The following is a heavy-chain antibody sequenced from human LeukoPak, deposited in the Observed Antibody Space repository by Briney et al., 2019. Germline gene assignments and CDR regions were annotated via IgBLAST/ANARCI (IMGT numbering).Heavy chain of an antibody. CDR3: ATDHPVAVAGTYDY. J-gene: IGHJ4*02. D-gene: IGHD6-19*01. V-gene: IGHV1-24*01. CDR2: FDPEDGET. Sequence: ASVKVPCKVSGYTLTELSMHWVRQAPGKGLEWVGGFDPEDGETIYAQKFQGRVTMTEDTSTDTAYMELSSLRSEDTAVYYCATDHPVAVAGTYDYWGQGTLVTVSS. CDR1: GYTLTELS.